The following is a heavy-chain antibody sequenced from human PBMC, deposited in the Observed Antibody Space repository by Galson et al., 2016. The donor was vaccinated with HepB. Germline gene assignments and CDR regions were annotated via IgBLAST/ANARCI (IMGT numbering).Heavy chain of an antibody. D-gene: IGHD3-3*01. Sequence: SLRLSCAASGFTFSSYGMHWVRQAPGKGLEWVAVISYDGSNKYYADSVKGRFTISRDNSKNTLYLQMNSLRAEDTAVYYCATPYYDFWSGYNLFDYWGQGTLVTVSS. CDR2: ISYDGSNK. CDR1: GFTFSSYG. V-gene: IGHV3-30*03. CDR3: ATPYYDFWSGYNLFDY. J-gene: IGHJ4*02.